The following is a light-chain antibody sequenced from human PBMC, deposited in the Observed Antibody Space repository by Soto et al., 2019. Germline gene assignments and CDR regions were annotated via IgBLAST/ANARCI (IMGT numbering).Light chain of an antibody. CDR3: QQYDNSPWT. CDR2: DAS. J-gene: IGKJ1*01. Sequence: EIVLTQSPGTLSLFPGERATLSCRASQNVNGNYLAWYQQKPGQAPRLLIYDASSRATGIPDRFSGSGSGTDFTLTISRLEPEDFAVYYCQQYDNSPWTFGQGTKVEIK. CDR1: QNVNGNY. V-gene: IGKV3-20*01.